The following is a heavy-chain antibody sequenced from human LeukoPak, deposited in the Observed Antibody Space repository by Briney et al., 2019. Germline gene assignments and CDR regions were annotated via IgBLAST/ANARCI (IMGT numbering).Heavy chain of an antibody. CDR2: IWYDGSKE. J-gene: IGHJ4*02. CDR1: GFSFSDFG. CDR3: ARLKGYSSGWYDY. V-gene: IGHV3-33*01. Sequence: GGSLRLSCAASGFSFSDFGMHWVRQAPGKGLEWVAMIWYDGSKEYYMESVKGRFTISRDNSKNTLHLQMNSLRDEDAAVYYCARLKGYSSGWYDYWGQGTLVTVSS. D-gene: IGHD6-19*01.